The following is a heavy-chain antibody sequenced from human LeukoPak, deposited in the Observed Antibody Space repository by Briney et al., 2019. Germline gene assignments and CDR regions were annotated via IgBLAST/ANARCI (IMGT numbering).Heavy chain of an antibody. J-gene: IGHJ4*02. CDR3: AKDRGYSYGPFDY. CDR1: GFTFSSYW. CDR2: ISGSGGDT. V-gene: IGHV3-23*01. D-gene: IGHD5-18*01. Sequence: PGGSLRLSCGASGFTFSSYWMSWVRQAPGKGLEWISTISGSGGDTYYADSVKGRFTISRDNSKNTLYLQMNSLRAEDTAVYCCAKDRGYSYGPFDYWGQGTLVTVSS.